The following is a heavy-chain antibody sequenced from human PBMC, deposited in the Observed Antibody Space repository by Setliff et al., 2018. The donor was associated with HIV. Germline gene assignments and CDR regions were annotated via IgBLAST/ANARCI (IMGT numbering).Heavy chain of an antibody. CDR1: GGPINVYY. D-gene: IGHD2-15*01. J-gene: IGHJ4*02. Sequence: PSETLSLTCTVSGGPINVYYWSWIRQPPGKGLEWIGYMYYTGSTNYNSSLKSRVTISGDTSKNQFSLRLSSVTAADTAVYYCARTYCDGGSCYIFDSWGQGILVTVSS. CDR3: ARTYCDGGSCYIFDS. V-gene: IGHV4-59*01. CDR2: MYYTGST.